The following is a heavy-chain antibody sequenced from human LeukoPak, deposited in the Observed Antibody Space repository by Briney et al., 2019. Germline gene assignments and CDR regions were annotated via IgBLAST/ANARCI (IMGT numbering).Heavy chain of an antibody. CDR1: GFTFSSNY. Sequence: GGSLRLSCAASGFTFSSNYMSWVRQAPGKGLEWVSVIYSGGSTYYSDSVKGRFTISRDNSKNTLYLQMNSLRAEDTAVYYCARDRVTGHFDYWGQGTLATVSS. D-gene: IGHD1-20*01. J-gene: IGHJ4*02. CDR2: IYSGGST. V-gene: IGHV3-66*01. CDR3: ARDRVTGHFDY.